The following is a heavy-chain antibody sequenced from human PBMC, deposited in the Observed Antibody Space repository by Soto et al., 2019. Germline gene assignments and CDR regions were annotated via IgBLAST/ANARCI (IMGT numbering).Heavy chain of an antibody. CDR3: TRDTFGARDY. V-gene: IGHV3-74*01. CDR1: GFDFSSNW. J-gene: IGHJ4*02. Sequence: GSLRLSCAASGFDFSSNWMHWVRQAPGKGLVWVSRINPEETTTTYADPVKGRFTISRDNALGTLYLQMNSLRVEDTAVYYCTRDTFGARDYWGQGTLVTVS. D-gene: IGHD1-26*01. CDR2: INPEETTT.